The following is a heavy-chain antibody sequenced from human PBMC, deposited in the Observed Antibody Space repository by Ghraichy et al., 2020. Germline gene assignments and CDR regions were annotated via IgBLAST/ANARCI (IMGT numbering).Heavy chain of an antibody. CDR3: AKSPYNWNVGWFDP. V-gene: IGHV3-23*01. CDR2: ISSSGGST. J-gene: IGHJ5*02. CDR1: GFTFSSYA. D-gene: IGHD1-20*01. Sequence: SCAASGFTFSSYAMSWVRQASGKGLEWVSAISSSGGSTYYADSVKGRFTISRDISKNTLYLLMNSLRAEDTAVYYCAKSPYNWNVGWFDPWGQGTLVTVSS.